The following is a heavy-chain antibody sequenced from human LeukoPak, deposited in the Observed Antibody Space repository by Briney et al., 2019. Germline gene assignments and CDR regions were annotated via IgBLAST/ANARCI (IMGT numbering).Heavy chain of an antibody. CDR2: IFHSGST. CDR1: GGSINSNDW. D-gene: IGHD3-3*01. Sequence: SGTLSLTCTVSGGSINSNDWWNWVRQPPGKGLEWIGEIFHSGSTNYNPSLKSRVTISVDTSKNQFSLKLSSVTAADTAVYYCARGLRFLDGWGQGTLVTVSS. CDR3: ARGLRFLDG. V-gene: IGHV4-4*02. J-gene: IGHJ4*02.